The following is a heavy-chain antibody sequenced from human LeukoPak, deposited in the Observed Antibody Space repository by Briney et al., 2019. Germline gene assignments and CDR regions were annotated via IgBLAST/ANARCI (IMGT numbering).Heavy chain of an antibody. V-gene: IGHV4-4*07. CDR2: IYSSGST. Sequence: SETLSLTCTVSGGTMTNYYWSWIRQPAGKELEWIGRIYSSGSTNYNPSLKSRVTMSVDTSKNQFSLNLTSVTVADMAVYYCARGVGSSSLTYFDYWGQGVLVTVSS. CDR3: ARGVGSSSLTYFDY. D-gene: IGHD6-6*01. CDR1: GGTMTNYY. J-gene: IGHJ4*02.